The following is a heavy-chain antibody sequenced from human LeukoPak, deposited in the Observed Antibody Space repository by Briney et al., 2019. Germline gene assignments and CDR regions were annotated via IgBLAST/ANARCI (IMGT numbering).Heavy chain of an antibody. V-gene: IGHV1-2*06. J-gene: IGHJ4*02. D-gene: IGHD5-18*01. CDR2: IDPNSGGT. Sequence: GASVKVSCKASGFSFTGYFMHWVRQAPGQGPEWMGRIDPNSGGTNYALKFQGRVTMTRDTSITTAYMDLSRLRSDDTAVYYCARGPHDTAYYLDQWGQGTLVTVSP. CDR3: ARGPHDTAYYLDQ. CDR1: GFSFTGYF.